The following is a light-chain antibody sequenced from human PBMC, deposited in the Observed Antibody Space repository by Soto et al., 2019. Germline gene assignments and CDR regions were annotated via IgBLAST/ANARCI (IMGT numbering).Light chain of an antibody. Sequence: DIQMTQSPTSLSASVGDRVTITCQASQGIRNFVAWYQQKPGKAPKLLIYAASTLQSGVPSRFSGSGSGTDFTLPINSLQPEDVATYSCQKYSSVPVFGPGTKVEIK. J-gene: IGKJ3*01. V-gene: IGKV1-27*01. CDR3: QKYSSVPV. CDR1: QGIRNF. CDR2: AAS.